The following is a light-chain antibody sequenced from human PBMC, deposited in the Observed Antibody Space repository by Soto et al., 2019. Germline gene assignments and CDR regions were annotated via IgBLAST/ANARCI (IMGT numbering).Light chain of an antibody. J-gene: IGKJ2*01. Sequence: VLRHFPGPGFLLPGERAPFSSRTSQPVTSDYLAWYQQKPGQAPRLLIYGVFNRATGIPDRFSGSGSGTYFTLTISGLEPEDSAVYYCQHYDGSPRTFGQGTNLEI. CDR1: QPVTSDY. CDR3: QHYDGSPRT. V-gene: IGKV3-20*01. CDR2: GVF.